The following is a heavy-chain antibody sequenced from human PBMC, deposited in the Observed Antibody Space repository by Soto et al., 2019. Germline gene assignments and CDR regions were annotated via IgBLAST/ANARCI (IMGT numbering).Heavy chain of an antibody. CDR3: ARALSEGNI. Sequence: EVQLVESGGGLVQPGGSLRLSCAASGITFSSYWMSWVRQAPGKGLEWVANIKQDGSEKFYVDSVKGRFTISRDNAKNSLYLLMNRLRAEDTAVYYCARALSEGNIWGQGTMVTVSS. CDR1: GITFSSYW. D-gene: IGHD6-13*01. CDR2: IKQDGSEK. J-gene: IGHJ3*02. V-gene: IGHV3-7*04.